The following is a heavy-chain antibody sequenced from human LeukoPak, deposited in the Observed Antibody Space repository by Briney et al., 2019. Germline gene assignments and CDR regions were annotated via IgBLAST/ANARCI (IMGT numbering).Heavy chain of an antibody. V-gene: IGHV4-34*01. Sequence: PSETLSLTCAVYGGSFSGYYWSWIRQPPGKGLEWIGEINHSGNTNYNPSLKSRVTISVDTSKNQFSLKLSSVTAADTAVYYCARHRRRGTYCSSTSCYPRWFDPWGQGTLVTVSS. CDR3: ARHRRRGTYCSSTSCYPRWFDP. CDR1: GGSFSGYY. CDR2: INHSGNT. J-gene: IGHJ5*02. D-gene: IGHD2-2*01.